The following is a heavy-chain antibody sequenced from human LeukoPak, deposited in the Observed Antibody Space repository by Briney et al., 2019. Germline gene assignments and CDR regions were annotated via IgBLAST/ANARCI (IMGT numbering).Heavy chain of an antibody. V-gene: IGHV4-4*07. CDR3: ASHYYDSSGYYSIDAFDT. J-gene: IGHJ3*02. CDR1: GGSISSYY. CDR2: IYTSGST. D-gene: IGHD3-22*01. Sequence: SETLSLTCTGSGGSISSYYWSWIRQPAGKGLEWIGRIYTSGSTNYNPSLKSRVTMSVDTSKNKFSLKLSSVTAADTAVYYCASHYYDSSGYYSIDAFDTWGQGTMVTVSS.